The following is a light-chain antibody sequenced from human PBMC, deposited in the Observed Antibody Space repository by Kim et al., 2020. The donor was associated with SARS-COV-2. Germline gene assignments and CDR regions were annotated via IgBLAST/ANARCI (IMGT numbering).Light chain of an antibody. V-gene: IGKV1-5*01. CDR2: DAS. J-gene: IGKJ2*01. CDR1: QSISSW. CDR3: QQYNYH. Sequence: DMQMTQSPSTLSASVGDRVTITCRASQSISSWLAWYQQKPGKAPKVLIYDASSLRSGVPSRFSGSGSGTEFTLTINSLQPDDFATYYCQQYNYHFGQGTKLEI.